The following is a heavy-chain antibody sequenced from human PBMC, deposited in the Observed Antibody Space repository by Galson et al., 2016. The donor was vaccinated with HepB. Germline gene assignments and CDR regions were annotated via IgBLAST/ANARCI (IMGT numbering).Heavy chain of an antibody. CDR2: ITWNGGTR. D-gene: IGHD2-21*01. J-gene: IGHJ3*01. CDR3: ARVGLLLDALDL. Sequence: SLRLSCAASGFTFSNYWMTWVRQAPGKGLEWVSGITWNGGTRGYADSVKGRFTISRDNAKNALSLEMSSLRLEDTALYSCARVGLLLDALDLWGQGTMVIVSS. CDR1: GFTFSNYW. V-gene: IGHV3-20*04.